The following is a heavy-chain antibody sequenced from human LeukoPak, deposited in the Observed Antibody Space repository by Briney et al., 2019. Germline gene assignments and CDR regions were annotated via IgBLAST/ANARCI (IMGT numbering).Heavy chain of an antibody. CDR1: GYTLTGYY. CDR3: AISRAWFGTGWFDP. J-gene: IGHJ5*02. V-gene: IGHV1-2*02. D-gene: IGHD3-10*01. CDR2: INPNSGGT. Sequence: ASVKVSCKASGYTLTGYYMHWVRQAPGQGLEWMGWINPNSGGTNYAQKFQGRVTMTRATSISTAYMELSRLRSDDTAVYYCAISRAWFGTGWFDPWGQGTLVTVSS.